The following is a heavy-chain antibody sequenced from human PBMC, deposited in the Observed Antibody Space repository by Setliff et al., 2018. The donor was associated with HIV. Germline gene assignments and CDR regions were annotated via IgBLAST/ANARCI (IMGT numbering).Heavy chain of an antibody. D-gene: IGHD2-21*01. Sequence: PGGSLRLSCVTSGFSFSDYGMHWVRQAPGKGLEWVAVISYDGSNKYYGDSVKGRFTISRDNSEDTLYLELNSLRSEDTAVYYCVRDDSHGPNSLDPWGQGTLVTVSS. J-gene: IGHJ5*02. CDR3: VRDDSHGPNSLDP. CDR2: ISYDGSNK. V-gene: IGHV3-30*03. CDR1: GFSFSDYG.